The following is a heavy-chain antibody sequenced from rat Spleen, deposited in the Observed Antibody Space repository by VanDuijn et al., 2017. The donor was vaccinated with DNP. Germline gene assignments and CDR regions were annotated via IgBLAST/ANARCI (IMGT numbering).Heavy chain of an antibody. V-gene: IGHV5-7*01. Sequence: EVQLVESGGGLVQPGRSLKLSCAASGFTFSDYNMAWVRQAPKKGLEWVATINYDGSNTYYRDSVKGRFTISRDNAKSTLYLQMDSLRSEDTATYYCASRITTTFDYWGQGVMVTVSS. CDR1: GFTFSDYN. J-gene: IGHJ2*01. CDR3: ASRITTTFDY. D-gene: IGHD1-10*01. CDR2: INYDGSNT.